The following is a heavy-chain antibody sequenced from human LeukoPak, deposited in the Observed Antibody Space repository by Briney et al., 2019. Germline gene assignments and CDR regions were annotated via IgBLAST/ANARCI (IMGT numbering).Heavy chain of an antibody. D-gene: IGHD3-3*01. CDR3: ARDLGAMTSYEFWSGYGMDV. CDR1: GFTFSDYY. J-gene: IGHJ6*02. Sequence: GGSLRLSCAASGFTFSDYYMSWIRQAPGKGLEWPSYISSSSSYTNSADSVKGRFTISRDNAKNSLYLQMNSLRAEDTAVYYCARDLGAMTSYEFWSGYGMDVWGQGTSVTVSS. CDR2: ISSSSSYT. V-gene: IGHV3-11*06.